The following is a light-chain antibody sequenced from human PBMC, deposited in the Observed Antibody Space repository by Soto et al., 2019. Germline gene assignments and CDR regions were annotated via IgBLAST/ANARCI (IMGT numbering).Light chain of an antibody. CDR2: EVR. V-gene: IGLV2-14*01. J-gene: IGLJ2*01. CDR1: SSDVGTYNH. CDR3: SSYTSTSTYVV. Sequence: QSALPQPASVSGSPGQSITISCTGTSSDVGTYNHVSWYQQHPGKAPKLMIYEVRNRPSGVSNRFSGSKSGNTASLTISGLQAEDEADYYCSSYTSTSTYVVFGGGTQLTVL.